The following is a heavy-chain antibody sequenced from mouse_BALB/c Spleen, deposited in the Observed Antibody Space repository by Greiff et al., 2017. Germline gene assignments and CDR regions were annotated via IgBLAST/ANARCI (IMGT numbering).Heavy chain of an antibody. CDR3: ARSTMITEGTWFAY. Sequence: QVQLQQPGAELVKPGASVKLSCKASGYTFTSYWMHWVKQRPGQGLEWIGEIDPSDSYTNYNQKFKGKATLTVDKSSSTAYMQLISLTSEDSAVYYCARSTMITEGTWFAYWGQGTLVTVSA. V-gene: IGHV1-69*02. CDR1: GYTFTSYW. CDR2: IDPSDSYT. D-gene: IGHD2-4*01. J-gene: IGHJ3*01.